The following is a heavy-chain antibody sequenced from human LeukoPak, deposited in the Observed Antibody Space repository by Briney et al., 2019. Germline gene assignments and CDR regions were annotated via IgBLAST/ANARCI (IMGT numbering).Heavy chain of an antibody. D-gene: IGHD3/OR15-3a*01. CDR2: ISYDGSNE. Sequence: PGGSLRLSCAASGFTVSSNYMSWVRQAPGKGLEWVAAISYDGSNEYYLDSVKGRFTVSRDNSKNTLNLQMNTLTPEDTAVYYCAKDGFWTTKTSYHGAHFFDHWGQGTLVAVSS. V-gene: IGHV3-30*18. CDR3: AKDGFWTTKTSYHGAHFFDH. J-gene: IGHJ4*02. CDR1: GFTVSSNY.